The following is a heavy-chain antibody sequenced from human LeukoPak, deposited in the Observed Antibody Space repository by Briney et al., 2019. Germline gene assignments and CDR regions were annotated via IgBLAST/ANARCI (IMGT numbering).Heavy chain of an antibody. V-gene: IGHV1-18*01. CDR1: GYTFTSYG. J-gene: IGHJ4*02. CDR3: ARGDSSSWYSPFDY. CDR2: ISSYNGNT. Sequence: GASVKVSCKASGYTFTSYGISWVRQAPGQGLEWMGWISSYNGNTNYAQKLQGRVTMTTDTSTSTAYMELRSLRSDDTAVYYCARGDSSSWYSPFDYWGQGTLVTVSS. D-gene: IGHD6-13*01.